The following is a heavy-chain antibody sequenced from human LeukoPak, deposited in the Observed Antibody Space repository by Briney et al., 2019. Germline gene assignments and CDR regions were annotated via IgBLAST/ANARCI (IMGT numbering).Heavy chain of an antibody. V-gene: IGHV3-11*03. D-gene: IGHD4-11*01. J-gene: IGHJ6*02. Sequence: GGSLRLSCAASGFTFSDYYMSWIRQAPGKGLEWLSYINPTSGYTPYADSVRGRFTISRDNAKNSLYLQMNSLRAEDTAVYYCARNAYSAQTPSDVWGQGTTVTVSS. CDR2: INPTSGYT. CDR1: GFTFSDYY. CDR3: ARNAYSAQTPSDV.